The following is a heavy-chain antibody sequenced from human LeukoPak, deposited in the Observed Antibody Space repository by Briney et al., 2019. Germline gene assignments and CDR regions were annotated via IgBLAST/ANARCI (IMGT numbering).Heavy chain of an antibody. CDR2: IIPIFGTA. Sequence: ASVKVSCKASGGTFSSYAISWVRQAPGQGLEWMGGIIPIFGTANYAQKFQGRVTITADESTSTAYMELNSLRSEDTAVYYCARGGITGTQRFILNWFDPWGQGTLVTVSS. D-gene: IGHD1-20*01. J-gene: IGHJ5*02. CDR1: GGTFSSYA. V-gene: IGHV1-69*13. CDR3: ARGGITGTQRFILNWFDP.